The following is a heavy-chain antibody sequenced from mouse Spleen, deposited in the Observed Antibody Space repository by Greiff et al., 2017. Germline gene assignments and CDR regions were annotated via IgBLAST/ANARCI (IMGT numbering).Heavy chain of an antibody. CDR3: ARGIITTVVRDYFDY. J-gene: IGHJ2*01. CDR2: IYPGSGNT. CDR1: GYTFTDYY. V-gene: IGHV1-76*01. D-gene: IGHD1-1*01. Sequence: QVQLQQSGAELVRPGASVKLSCKASGYTFTDYYINWVKQRPGQGLEWIARIYPGSGNTYYNEKFKGKATLTAEKSSSTAYMQLSSLTSEDSAVYFCARGIITTVVRDYFDYWGQGTTLTVSS.